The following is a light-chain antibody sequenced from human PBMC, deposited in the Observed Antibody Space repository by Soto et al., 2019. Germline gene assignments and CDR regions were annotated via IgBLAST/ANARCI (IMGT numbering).Light chain of an antibody. CDR3: QQRSSWLLT. CDR2: DAS. CDR1: QSVRSS. V-gene: IGKV3-11*01. J-gene: IGKJ4*01. Sequence: EFVLTQSPATLSLSPGERATLSCRASQSVRSSLAWYQQKPGQAPRLLIYDASNRTTGIPARFSGSGSATDFTLTISSLEPEDSAVYYCQQRSSWLLTFGGGTKVEIK.